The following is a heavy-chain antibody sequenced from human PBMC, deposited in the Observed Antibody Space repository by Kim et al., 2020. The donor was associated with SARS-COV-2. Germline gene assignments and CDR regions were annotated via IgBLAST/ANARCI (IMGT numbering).Heavy chain of an antibody. CDR3: TTDPSVGATKGA. J-gene: IGHJ4*02. Sequence: DYSAPFKARFTISRDTSKTTLYLQINSLKTEDTAVYYCTTDPSVGATKGAWGQGTLVTVSS. D-gene: IGHD1-26*01. V-gene: IGHV3-15*01.